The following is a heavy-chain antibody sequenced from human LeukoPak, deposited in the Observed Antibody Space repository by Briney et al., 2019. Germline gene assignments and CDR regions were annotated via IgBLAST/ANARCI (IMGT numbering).Heavy chain of an antibody. D-gene: IGHD3-9*01. CDR2: MNPNSGNT. CDR1: GYTFTSYD. J-gene: IGHJ4*02. V-gene: IGHV1-8*01. CDR3: ARINYDILTGYLGHFDY. Sequence: ASVKVSCKASGYTFTSYDINWVRQATGQGLEWMGWMNPNSGNTGYAQKFQGRVTMTRNTSISTAYMELSSLRSEGTAVYYCARINYDILTGYLGHFDYWGQGTLVTVSS.